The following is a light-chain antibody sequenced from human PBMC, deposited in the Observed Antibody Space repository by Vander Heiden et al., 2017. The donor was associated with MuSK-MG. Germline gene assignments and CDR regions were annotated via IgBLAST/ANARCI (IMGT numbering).Light chain of an antibody. CDR2: DAS. CDR1: QSVSSY. Sequence: EIVFTQSPATLSLSPGERATLSCRASQSVSSYLAWYQQKPGQAPRLLIYDASNRATGTPVRFRGSGNGTGFTLTISIRELEDFAVYYCQRPSNWPLSTFGQGTKVDIK. V-gene: IGKV3-11*01. CDR3: QRPSNWPLST. J-gene: IGKJ2*01.